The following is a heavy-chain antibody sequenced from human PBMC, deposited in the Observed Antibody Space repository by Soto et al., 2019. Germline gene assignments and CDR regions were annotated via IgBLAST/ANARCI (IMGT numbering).Heavy chain of an antibody. V-gene: IGHV4-34*01. CDR1: GGSFSGYY. D-gene: IGHD2-15*01. CDR3: AREAVVVAPTGYGMDV. CDR2: INHSGST. J-gene: IGHJ6*02. Sequence: SETLSLTCAVYGGSFSGYYWSWIRQPPGKGLEWIGEINHSGSTNYNPSLKSRVTISVDTSKNQFSLKLSSVTAADAAVYYCAREAVVVAPTGYGMDVWGQGTTVTVSS.